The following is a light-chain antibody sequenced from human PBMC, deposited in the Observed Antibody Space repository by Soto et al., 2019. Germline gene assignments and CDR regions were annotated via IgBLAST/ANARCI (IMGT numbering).Light chain of an antibody. CDR2: AAS. CDR1: QSISSSY. V-gene: IGKV3-20*01. CDR3: QKYGNSPLT. Sequence: EIVLTRSPGTMSLSPGESATLSCRASQSISSSYLAWYQQKPGQAPRLLIYAASSRATGIPDRFSASGSGTDFTLTISSLEPEDFAVYYCQKYGNSPLTCGGGTKVDIK. J-gene: IGKJ4*01.